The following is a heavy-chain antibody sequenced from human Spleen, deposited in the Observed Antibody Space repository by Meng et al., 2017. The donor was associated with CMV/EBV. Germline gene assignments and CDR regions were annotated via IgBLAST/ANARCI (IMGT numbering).Heavy chain of an antibody. J-gene: IGHJ4*02. Sequence: CTVSGGSISSGGYYWSWSRQLPGKGLEWIGYIYYSGSTYYNPSLKSRLTMSVDTSKNQFSLKLSSVTAADTAVYYCARDTGYGVDFWGQGTLVTVSS. D-gene: IGHD6-13*01. CDR3: ARDTGYGVDF. V-gene: IGHV4-31*03. CDR1: GGSISSGGYY. CDR2: IYYSGST.